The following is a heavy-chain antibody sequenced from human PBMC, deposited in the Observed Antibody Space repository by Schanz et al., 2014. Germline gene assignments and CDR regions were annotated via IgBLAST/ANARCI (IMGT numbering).Heavy chain of an antibody. CDR2: ISASGARS. V-gene: IGHV3-23*04. CDR3: ARDRPFRSESNIYYGDAFDI. CDR1: GFTFSRYG. J-gene: IGHJ3*02. Sequence: EVQLVESGGGLAQPGGSLRLSCAASGFTFSRYGMSWVRQAPGKGLERVAGISASGARSYHADSVRGRFIISRGNSKNTLYLEMNSLRPDDTAVYYCARDRPFRSESNIYYGDAFDIWGQGTMVTVSS. D-gene: IGHD3-10*01.